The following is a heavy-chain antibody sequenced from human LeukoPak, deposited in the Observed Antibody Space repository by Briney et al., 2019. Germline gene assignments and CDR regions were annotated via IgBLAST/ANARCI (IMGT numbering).Heavy chain of an antibody. CDR3: ATEFGGPIPPYSFDI. CDR1: GGTFSSYA. J-gene: IGHJ3*02. CDR2: IIPVFGTT. V-gene: IGHV1-69*06. D-gene: IGHD3-16*01. Sequence: ASVKVSCKASGGTFSSYAVSWVRLTPGQGLEWLGGIIPVFGTTTYAQKFQAKVTMTADKSTNTAYLEISSLRSEDTAMYYCATEFGGPIPPYSFDIWGQGTMVTVSS.